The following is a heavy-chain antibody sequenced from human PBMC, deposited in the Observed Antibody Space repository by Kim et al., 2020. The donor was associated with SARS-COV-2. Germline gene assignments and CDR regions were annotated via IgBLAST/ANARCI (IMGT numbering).Heavy chain of an antibody. CDR3: AKWAHPYDYPGWFDP. CDR1: GFTFSSYG. CDR2: ISYDGSNK. Sequence: GGSLRLSCAASGFTFSSYGMHWVRQAPGKGLEWVAVISYDGSNKYYADSVKGRFTISRDNSKNTLYLQMNSLRAEDTAVYYCAKWAHPYDYPGWFDPWGQGALVTVSS. V-gene: IGHV3-30*18. J-gene: IGHJ5*02. D-gene: IGHD3-16*01.